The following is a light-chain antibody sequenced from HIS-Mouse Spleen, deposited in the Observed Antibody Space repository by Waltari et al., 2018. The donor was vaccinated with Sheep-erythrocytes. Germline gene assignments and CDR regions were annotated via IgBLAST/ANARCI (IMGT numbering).Light chain of an antibody. Sequence: QSALTQPRSVSGSPGQSVTISCTGTSSDVGGYNYVSWYQQHPGKAPKLMIYDVSKRPSVGPARFSGSKSGNTASLTISGLQAEDEADYYCCSYAGSYNHVFATGTKVTVL. CDR2: DVS. CDR1: SSDVGGYNY. CDR3: CSYAGSYNHV. V-gene: IGLV2-11*01. J-gene: IGLJ1*01.